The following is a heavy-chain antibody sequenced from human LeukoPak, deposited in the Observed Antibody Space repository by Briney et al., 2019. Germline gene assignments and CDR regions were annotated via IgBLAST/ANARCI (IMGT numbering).Heavy chain of an antibody. Sequence: SETLSLTCAVYGGSFSGYYWSWIRQPPGKGLEWIGEINHSGSTNYKSSLKSRVTISVDTSKNQFSLKLSSVTAADTAVYYCAIRGYGSGSYPPPSYFDYWGQGTLVTVAS. D-gene: IGHD3-10*01. J-gene: IGHJ4*02. V-gene: IGHV4-34*01. CDR3: AIRGYGSGSYPPPSYFDY. CDR1: GGSFSGYY. CDR2: INHSGST.